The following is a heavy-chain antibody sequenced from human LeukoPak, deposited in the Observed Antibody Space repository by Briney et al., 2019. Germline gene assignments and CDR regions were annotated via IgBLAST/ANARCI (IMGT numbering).Heavy chain of an antibody. CDR1: GFTFTSYD. J-gene: IGHJ1*01. V-gene: IGHV1-8*01. CDR3: TRGGPVAGTHKYFQH. CDR2: MNPNSGNT. Sequence: RASVKVSCKASGFTFTSYDINWVRQATGQGLEWMGWMNPNSGNTRYAQKVQGRITMTRDTSISTAYMELSSLRSEDTAMYYCTRGGPVAGTHKYFQHWGQGTLVTVSS. D-gene: IGHD6-19*01.